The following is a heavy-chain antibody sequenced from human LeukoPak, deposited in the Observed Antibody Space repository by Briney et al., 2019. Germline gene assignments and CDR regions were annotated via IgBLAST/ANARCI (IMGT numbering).Heavy chain of an antibody. J-gene: IGHJ5*02. V-gene: IGHV1-2*02. D-gene: IGHD2-2*01. CDR2: INPNSGGT. Sequence: ASVKVSCKASGYTFTGYYMHWVRQAPGQGLEWMGWINPNSGGTNYAQKFQGRVTMTRDTSISTAYMELSRLRSDDTAVYYCARDCSSTSLDWFDPWGRGTLVTVSS. CDR3: ARDCSSTSLDWFDP. CDR1: GYTFTGYY.